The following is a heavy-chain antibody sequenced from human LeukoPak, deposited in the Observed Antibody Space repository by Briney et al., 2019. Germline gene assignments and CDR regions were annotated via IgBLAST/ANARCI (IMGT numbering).Heavy chain of an antibody. J-gene: IGHJ4*02. Sequence: GGTLRLSCAASGFTFINYGMNWVRQAPGKGLEWVSGITGSGGSTYYADSVKGRFTISRDNSKNTVYLQINSLTAEDTAVYFCGRDSRWAQPDYWGQGTLVTVSS. CDR3: GRDSRWAQPDY. CDR1: GFTFINYG. CDR2: ITGSGGST. D-gene: IGHD5-24*01. V-gene: IGHV3-23*01.